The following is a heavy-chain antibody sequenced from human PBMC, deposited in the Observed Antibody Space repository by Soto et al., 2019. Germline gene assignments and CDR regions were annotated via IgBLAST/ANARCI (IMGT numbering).Heavy chain of an antibody. Sequence: PGGSLILSCAASGFTFSSYAMSWVRQAPGKGLEWVAVIWYDGSNKYYADSVKGRFTISRDNSKNTLYLQMNSLRAEDTAVYYCARDHIVATIGTWYYFDYWGQGTLVTVSS. CDR3: ARDHIVATIGTWYYFDY. V-gene: IGHV3-33*08. CDR2: IWYDGSNK. D-gene: IGHD5-12*01. CDR1: GFTFSSYA. J-gene: IGHJ4*02.